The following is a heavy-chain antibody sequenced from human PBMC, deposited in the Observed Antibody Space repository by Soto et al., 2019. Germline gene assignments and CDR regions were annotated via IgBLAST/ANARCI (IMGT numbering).Heavy chain of an antibody. CDR2: ISGGGGST. Sequence: GGSLRLSCVASEFTFSSYAMSWIRQAPGRGLEWVSAISGGGGSTYFADSVKGRFTISRDNSKNTLYLQMNSLRAEDTAVYYCAKSGDEYSFQNWFDPWGQGTLVTVSS. CDR1: EFTFSSYA. CDR3: AKSGDEYSFQNWFDP. J-gene: IGHJ5*02. D-gene: IGHD5-18*01. V-gene: IGHV3-23*01.